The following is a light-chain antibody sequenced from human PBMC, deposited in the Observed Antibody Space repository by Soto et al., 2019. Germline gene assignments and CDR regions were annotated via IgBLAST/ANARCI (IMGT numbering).Light chain of an antibody. CDR1: QSVSSN. J-gene: IGKJ4*01. V-gene: IGKV3-15*01. CDR2: GAS. Sequence: EIVMTQSPATLSVSPGERATLSCRASQSVSSNLDWYQQKPGQAPRLLIYGASTRATGIPARFSGSGSGTEFTLTICSLQSEDFAVYYCQQYNSWPLTFGGGTKVEIK. CDR3: QQYNSWPLT.